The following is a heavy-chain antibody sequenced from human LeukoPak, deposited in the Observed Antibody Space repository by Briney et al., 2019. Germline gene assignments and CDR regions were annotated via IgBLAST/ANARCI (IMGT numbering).Heavy chain of an antibody. CDR2: IYYSGST. J-gene: IGHJ5*02. CDR1: GGSISSSSYY. CDR3: ARHRSDYDFWSGYPNWFDP. Sequence: SETLSLTCTVSGGSISSSSYYWGWIRQPPGKGLEWIGSIYYSGSTYYNPSLKSRVTISVDTSKNQFSLKLSSVTAADTAVYYCARHRSDYDFWSGYPNWFDPWGQGTLVTVSS. V-gene: IGHV4-39*01. D-gene: IGHD3-3*01.